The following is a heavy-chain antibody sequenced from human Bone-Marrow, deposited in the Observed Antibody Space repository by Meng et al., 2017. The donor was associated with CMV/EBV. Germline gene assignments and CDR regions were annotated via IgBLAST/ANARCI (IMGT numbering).Heavy chain of an antibody. D-gene: IGHD6-6*01. V-gene: IGHV3-30*02. CDR2: IQYDGSNK. Sequence: GGSLRLSGAASGFTFSTYGLHWVRQAPGKGLECVAFIQYDGSNKYYTDSVKGRFTISRDNSKNMVYLQMNSQRAEDTAVYYCAKVLGSSSYPIDYWGQGTLVTVSS. CDR1: GFTFSTYG. CDR3: AKVLGSSSYPIDY. J-gene: IGHJ4*02.